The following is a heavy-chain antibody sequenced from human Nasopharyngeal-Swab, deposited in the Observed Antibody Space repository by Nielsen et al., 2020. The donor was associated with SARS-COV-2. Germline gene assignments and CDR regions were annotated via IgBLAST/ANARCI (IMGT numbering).Heavy chain of an antibody. J-gene: IGHJ4*02. CDR2: IKSKTDGGTT. Sequence: GGSLRLSCAASGFTFSNAWMSWVRQAPGKGLEWAGRIKSKTDGGTTDYAAPVKGRFTISRDDSKNTLYLQMNSLKTEDTAVYYCGKAVAGTVDYWGQGTLVTVSS. CDR3: GKAVAGTVDY. CDR1: GFTFSNAW. V-gene: IGHV3-15*01. D-gene: IGHD6-19*01.